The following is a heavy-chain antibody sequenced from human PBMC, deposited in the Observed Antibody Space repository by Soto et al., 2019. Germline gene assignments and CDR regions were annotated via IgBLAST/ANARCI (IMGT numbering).Heavy chain of an antibody. V-gene: IGHV1-18*01. Sequence: GASVKVSWKAAGFSLSDDGINWRRQAPGQGLDWVGWISPYIDNTNYAQKLQDRVTMTTDTSTSTAYMELRSLRSDDTAVYYCARSTWVPRTYWFDPWGQGTLVTVSS. CDR3: ARSTWVPRTYWFDP. J-gene: IGHJ5*02. CDR1: GFSLSDDG. D-gene: IGHD1-26*01. CDR2: ISPYIDNT.